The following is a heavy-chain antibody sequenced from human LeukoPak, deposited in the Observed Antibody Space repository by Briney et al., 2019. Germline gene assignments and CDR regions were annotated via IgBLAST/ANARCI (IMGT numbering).Heavy chain of an antibody. Sequence: ASVKVSCKASGYTFTGYYMHWVRQAPGQGLEWMGWINPYSGGTSYAPKFQGRITMTRDTSISTAYMELNRLRYDDTAVYYCARGEYSSSSGGYYFDYWDQGTLVTVSS. CDR2: INPYSGGT. CDR1: GYTFTGYY. J-gene: IGHJ4*02. D-gene: IGHD6-6*01. V-gene: IGHV1-2*02. CDR3: ARGEYSSSSGGYYFDY.